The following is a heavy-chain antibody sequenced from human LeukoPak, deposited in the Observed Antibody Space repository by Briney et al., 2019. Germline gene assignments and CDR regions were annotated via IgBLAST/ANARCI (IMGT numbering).Heavy chain of an antibody. Sequence: GGSLRLSCAASGFTFSSYAMSWVCQAPGKGLEWVSVISATAAYYADSVKGRFTISRDTSRNTLYLQMNSLRADDTAAYYCAKGQGSGSYPFDHWGQGTLVTVSS. CDR3: AKGQGSGSYPFDH. J-gene: IGHJ5*02. V-gene: IGHV3-23*01. CDR2: ISATAA. CDR1: GFTFSSYA. D-gene: IGHD3-16*02.